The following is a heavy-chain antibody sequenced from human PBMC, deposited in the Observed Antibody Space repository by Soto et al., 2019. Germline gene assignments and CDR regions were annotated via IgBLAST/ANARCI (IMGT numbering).Heavy chain of an antibody. D-gene: IGHD2-15*01. CDR1: GGSMSSYY. Sequence: SETLSLTCTVSGGSMSSYYWSRIRQPPGKGLEWIGYIYYSGSTNYNPSLKSRVNISVDTSKNQFSLNLRSVTAADTAIYYCARATPGYPGRAFHIGGQGKMVTVS. CDR2: IYYSGST. V-gene: IGHV4-59*01. CDR3: ARATPGYPGRAFHI. J-gene: IGHJ3*02.